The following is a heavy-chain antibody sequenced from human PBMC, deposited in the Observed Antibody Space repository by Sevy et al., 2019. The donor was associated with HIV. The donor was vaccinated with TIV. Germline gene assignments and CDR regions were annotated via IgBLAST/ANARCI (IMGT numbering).Heavy chain of an antibody. D-gene: IGHD5-12*01. J-gene: IGHJ4*02. CDR2: ISGSGGST. CDR3: AREIRSWGYSGYDLGFDY. CDR1: GFTFSSYA. V-gene: IGHV3-23*01. Sequence: GESLKISCAASGFTFSSYAMSWVRQAPGKGLEWVSGISGSGGSTYFADSVKGRFTISRDNSKNTLYLQMNSLRAEDTAVYYCAREIRSWGYSGYDLGFDYWGQGTLVTVSS.